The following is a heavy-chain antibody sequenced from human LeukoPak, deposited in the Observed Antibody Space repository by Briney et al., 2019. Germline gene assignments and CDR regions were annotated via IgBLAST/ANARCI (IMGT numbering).Heavy chain of an antibody. V-gene: IGHV3-21*06. CDR3: VRPCSGGTCYDY. D-gene: IGHD2-15*01. Sequence: GGSLRLSCAASGFTFSASAMTWVRQAPGKGLEWISSISSSGSHIYYADSLKGRFSISRDNAQNSLYLNMNSLRVEDTAIYYCVRPCSGGTCYDYWGQETLVTVSS. J-gene: IGHJ4*02. CDR2: ISSSGSHI. CDR1: GFTFSASA.